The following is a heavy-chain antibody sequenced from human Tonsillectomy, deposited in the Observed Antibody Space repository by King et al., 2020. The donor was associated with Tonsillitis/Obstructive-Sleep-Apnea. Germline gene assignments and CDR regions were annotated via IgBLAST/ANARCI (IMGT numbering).Heavy chain of an antibody. J-gene: IGHJ4*02. CDR3: ARLQGEQHHFDY. CDR1: GYTFTSSW. D-gene: IGHD3-16*01. CDR2: IYPGDSVT. Sequence: LQLVQSGAEVKKPGESLKISCKGSGYTFTSSWIGWVRRMPGKGLEWMGIIYPGDSVTRYSLSFQGRVTISADKSISTAYLQWSSLKASDTAMYYCARLQGEQHHFDYWGQGTLVTVSS. V-gene: IGHV5-51*01.